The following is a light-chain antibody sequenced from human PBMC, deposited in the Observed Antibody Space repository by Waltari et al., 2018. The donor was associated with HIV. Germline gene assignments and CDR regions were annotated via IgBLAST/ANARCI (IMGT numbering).Light chain of an antibody. CDR1: STDSRFYQH. J-gene: IGLJ2*01. V-gene: IGLV2-14*03. CDR3: ASNRLDSTLV. Sequence: QSALTQPASVSGFPGQTINISCTGISTDSRFYQHVSWYQQHPGSVPRLIIYDIDSRPSGIFALFSGSRAGDSASLTISGLQSGDEAHYFCASNRLDSTLVFGGGTKLTIL. CDR2: DID.